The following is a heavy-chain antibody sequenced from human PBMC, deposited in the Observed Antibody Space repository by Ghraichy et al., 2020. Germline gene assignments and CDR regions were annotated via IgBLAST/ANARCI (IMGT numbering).Heavy chain of an antibody. CDR2: VYASGGS. CDR3: ARHNPYISSPLFDF. J-gene: IGHJ4*02. V-gene: IGHV4-4*09. D-gene: IGHD6-6*01. Sequence: SQTLSLTCTVSGDSITSYYWSWLRQPPGEGLQLIGYVYASGGSNYNPSLKSRVTISVDTSKNQFSLQLTSVTAADSVRYYCARHNPYISSPLFDFWGQGTLVTVSS. CDR1: GDSITSYY.